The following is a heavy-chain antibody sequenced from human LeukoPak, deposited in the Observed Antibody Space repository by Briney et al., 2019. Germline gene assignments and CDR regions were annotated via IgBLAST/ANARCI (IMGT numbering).Heavy chain of an antibody. CDR3: AKAGGDY. V-gene: IGHV3-9*01. J-gene: IGHJ4*02. Sequence: PGGSLRLSCAASGFRFDDYAMHWVRQAPGKGPEWVSGISWNSAKIVYADSVKGRFTISRDNAKNSLYLQMNSLRAEDTALYYCAKAGGDYWGQGTLVTVSS. CDR1: GFRFDDYA. CDR2: ISWNSAKI. D-gene: IGHD3-10*01.